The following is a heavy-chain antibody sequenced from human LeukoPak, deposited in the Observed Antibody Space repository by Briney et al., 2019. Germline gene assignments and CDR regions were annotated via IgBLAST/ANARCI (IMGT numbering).Heavy chain of an antibody. CDR3: ARGRATMVRGVIIGHAFDI. CDR2: INHSGST. Sequence: SSETLSLTCAVYGGSFSGYYWSWIRQPPGKGLEWIGEINHSGSTNHNPSLKSRVTISVDTSKNQFSLKLSSVTAADTAVYYCARGRATMVRGVIIGHAFDIWGQGTMVTVSS. CDR1: GGSFSGYY. V-gene: IGHV4-34*01. D-gene: IGHD3-10*01. J-gene: IGHJ3*02.